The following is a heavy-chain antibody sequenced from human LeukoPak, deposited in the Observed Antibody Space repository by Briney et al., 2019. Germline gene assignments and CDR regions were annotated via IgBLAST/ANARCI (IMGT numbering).Heavy chain of an antibody. Sequence: GSLRLSCAASGFTFSDFPMIWVRQAPGKGLEWVSSIFPSSGEIHYADSVKGRFTISRDNAKNSLYLQMNSLRVEDTAVYYCARDRLLEDREYNYYYYMDVWGKGTTVTVSS. CDR2: IFPSSGEI. V-gene: IGHV3-21*01. D-gene: IGHD3-3*01. J-gene: IGHJ6*03. CDR1: GFTFSDFP. CDR3: ARDRLLEDREYNYYYYMDV.